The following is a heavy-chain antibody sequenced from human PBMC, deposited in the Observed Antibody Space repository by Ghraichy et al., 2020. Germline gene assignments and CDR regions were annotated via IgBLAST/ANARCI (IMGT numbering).Heavy chain of an antibody. V-gene: IGHV1-18*04. D-gene: IGHD3-3*01. Sequence: ASVKVSCKASGYTFTSYGISWVRQAPGQGLEWMGWISAYNGNTNYAQKLQGRVTMTTDTSTSTAYMELRSLRSDDTAVYYCARSRKNNYDFWSGDYYYYMDVWGKGTTVTVSS. J-gene: IGHJ6*03. CDR2: ISAYNGNT. CDR3: ARSRKNNYDFWSGDYYYYMDV. CDR1: GYTFTSYG.